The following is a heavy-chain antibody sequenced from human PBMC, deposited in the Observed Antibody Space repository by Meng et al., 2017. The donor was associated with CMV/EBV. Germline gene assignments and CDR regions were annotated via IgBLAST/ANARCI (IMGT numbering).Heavy chain of an antibody. D-gene: IGHD6-19*01. CDR3: ARDSAVAGVVDY. J-gene: IGHJ4*02. CDR1: GGSISSSSYN. V-gene: IGHV4-39*07. Sequence: QLQLQESGPGLVKPSETLSLTCTVSGGSISSSSYNWGWIRQPPGKGLEWIGSIYYSGSTYYNPSLKSRVTISVDTSKNQFSLKLSSVTAADTAVYYCARDSAVAGVVDYWGQGTLVTVSS. CDR2: IYYSGST.